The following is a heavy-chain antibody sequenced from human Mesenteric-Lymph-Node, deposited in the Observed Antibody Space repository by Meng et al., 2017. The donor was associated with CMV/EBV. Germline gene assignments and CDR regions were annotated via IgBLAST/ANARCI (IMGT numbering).Heavy chain of an antibody. CDR2: IWYDGSNK. V-gene: IGHV3-33*06. J-gene: IGHJ4*02. Sequence: GESLKISCAASGFTFSSYGMHWVRQAPGKGLEWVAVIWYDGSNKYYADSVKGRFTISRDNSKNTLYLQMNSLRAEDTAVYYCAKGRGQWLIHGDYFDYWGQGTLVTVSS. CDR3: AKGRGQWLIHGDYFDY. CDR1: GFTFSSYG. D-gene: IGHD6-19*01.